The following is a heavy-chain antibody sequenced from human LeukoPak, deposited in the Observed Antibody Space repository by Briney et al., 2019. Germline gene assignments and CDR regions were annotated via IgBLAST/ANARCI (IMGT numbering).Heavy chain of an antibody. J-gene: IGHJ1*01. CDR3: ASAPSPGYSSGWYAEYFQH. CDR2: IKEDGSQK. CDR1: GFTFSTFW. Sequence: GGSLRLSCAASGFTFSTFWMSWVRQPPGKGLEWVANIKEDGSQKYYVDSMKGRFTISRDNAKKLLYLQMESLTIEDTAVYYCASAPSPGYSSGWYAEYFQHWGQGTLVTVSS. V-gene: IGHV3-7*01. D-gene: IGHD6-19*01.